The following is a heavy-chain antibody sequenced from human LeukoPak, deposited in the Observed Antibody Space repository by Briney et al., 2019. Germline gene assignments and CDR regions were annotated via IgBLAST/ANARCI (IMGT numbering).Heavy chain of an antibody. V-gene: IGHV3-23*01. CDR2: NSGSGGST. CDR1: GFTFSSYD. Sequence: GGSLRLSCAASGFTFSSYDMSWVRQAPGKGLEWVLANSGSGGSTYADSVKGRFTISRDNSKNTLYLQMNSLRAKDTALYYCAKVTGYWYFDLWGRGTLVTVSS. CDR3: AKVTGYWYFDL. J-gene: IGHJ2*01. D-gene: IGHD3-9*01.